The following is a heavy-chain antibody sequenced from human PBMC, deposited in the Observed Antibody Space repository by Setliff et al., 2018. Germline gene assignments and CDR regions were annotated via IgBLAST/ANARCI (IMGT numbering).Heavy chain of an antibody. D-gene: IGHD3-10*01. J-gene: IGHJ4*02. Sequence: ASVKVSCKASGYTFLNYDIHWVRQAPGQGLEWMGWMNAGNGNTEYSQKFKGRVTLSRDTSANIAYMELRSLTSEDTAVYYCARGRAHYYFSGSFMDYWCQGTLVTVSS. CDR3: ARGRAHYYFSGSFMDY. V-gene: IGHV1-3*01. CDR1: GYTFLNYD. CDR2: MNAGNGNT.